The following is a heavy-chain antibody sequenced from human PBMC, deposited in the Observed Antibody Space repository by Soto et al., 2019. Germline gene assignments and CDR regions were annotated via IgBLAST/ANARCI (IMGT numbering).Heavy chain of an antibody. V-gene: IGHV3-23*01. CDR2: ISGSGGST. CDR3: AKDPYYDSSGYYFTSWFDP. J-gene: IGHJ5*02. CDR1: GFTFSSYA. Sequence: PGGSLRLSCAASGFTFSSYAMSWVRQAPGKGLEWVSAISGSGGSTYYADSVKGRFTISRDNSKNTLYLQMNSLRAEDTAVYYCAKDPYYDSSGYYFTSWFDPWGQGTLVTSPQ. D-gene: IGHD3-22*01.